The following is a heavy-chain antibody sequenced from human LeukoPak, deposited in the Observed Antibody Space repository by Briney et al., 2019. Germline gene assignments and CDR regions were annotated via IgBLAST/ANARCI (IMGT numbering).Heavy chain of an antibody. V-gene: IGHV4-59*01. J-gene: IGHJ4*02. CDR2: IYYSGST. Sequence: PSETLSLTCTVSGGSISSYYWSWIRQPPGKGLEWIGYIYYSGSTNYNPSLKSRVTISVDTSKNQFSLKLSSVTAADTAVYYCARAGYPSYYFDYWGQGTLVTVSS. D-gene: IGHD5-18*01. CDR1: GGSISSYY. CDR3: ARAGYPSYYFDY.